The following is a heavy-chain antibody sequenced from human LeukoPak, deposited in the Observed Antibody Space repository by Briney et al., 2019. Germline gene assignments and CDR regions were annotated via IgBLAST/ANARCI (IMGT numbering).Heavy chain of an antibody. V-gene: IGHV5-51*01. Sequence: GESLKISCKGSGYSFTSYWIGWVRQMPGKGLEWMGIIYPGDSDTRYSPSFQGQVTISADKSISTAYLQWSSLKASDTAMYYCARGVNTAILTDWFDPWGQGTLVTVSS. J-gene: IGHJ5*02. CDR2: IYPGDSDT. D-gene: IGHD5-18*01. CDR1: GYSFTSYW. CDR3: ARGVNTAILTDWFDP.